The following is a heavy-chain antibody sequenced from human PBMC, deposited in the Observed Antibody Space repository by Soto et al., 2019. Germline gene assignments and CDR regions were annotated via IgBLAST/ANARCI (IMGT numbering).Heavy chain of an antibody. CDR1: GGSIRTPDW. CDR3: ARGIGYCSSINCYSSRRLRFDS. CDR2: VNHSGTT. J-gene: IGHJ4*02. Sequence: SETLSLTCNVSGGSIRTPDWWSWVRQTPEKGLEWIGEVNHSGTTYYNPSLKTRVTISVHTPKNQFSLKMSSVTAADTAVYYCARGIGYCSSINCYSSRRLRFDSWGQGTLVTVSS. V-gene: IGHV4-4*02. D-gene: IGHD2-2*01.